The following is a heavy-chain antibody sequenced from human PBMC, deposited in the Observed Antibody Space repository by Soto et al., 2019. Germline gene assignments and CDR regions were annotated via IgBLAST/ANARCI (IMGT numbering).Heavy chain of an antibody. J-gene: IGHJ4*02. CDR2: ISYSGST. V-gene: IGHV4-31*03. CDR3: GRGPLVGAQDY. CDR1: GGSISSGGYY. D-gene: IGHD2-15*01. Sequence: SETLSLTCTVSGGSISSGGYYWSWIRQHPGKGLEWIGYISYSGSTYYNPSLESRVTISVDTSKNQFSLKLSSVTAADTAVYYCGRGPLVGAQDYWGQGTLVTVSS.